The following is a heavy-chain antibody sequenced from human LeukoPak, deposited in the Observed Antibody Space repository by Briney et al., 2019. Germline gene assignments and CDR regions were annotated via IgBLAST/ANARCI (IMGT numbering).Heavy chain of an antibody. CDR2: IIPIFGTA. J-gene: IGHJ6*03. CDR1: GCTFTGYY. CDR3: ARENRGRYCSSTSCYSHYYYYYMDV. D-gene: IGHD2-2*02. V-gene: IGHV1-69*05. Sequence: GASVKVSCKAAGCTFTGYYMHSVRQAPGQGLEWMGGIIPIFGTANYAQTFQAGVTLTTYESTSTAYMELSSLRTEDTAVYYCARENRGRYCSSTSCYSHYYYYYMDVWGKGTTVTVSS.